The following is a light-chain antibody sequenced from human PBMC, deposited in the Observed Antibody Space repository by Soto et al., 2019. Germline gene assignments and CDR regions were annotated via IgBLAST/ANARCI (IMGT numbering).Light chain of an antibody. J-gene: IGKJ2*01. Sequence: DIVMTQSPLSLPVTPGEPASISCRSSQSLLHSNGYNYLDWYLQKPGQSPQPLIYLGSNRASGVPDRFSGSGSGTDFTLKISRVEAADVGVYYCMQALQSPRTFGQGTKLEIK. CDR1: QSLLHSNGYNY. CDR3: MQALQSPRT. V-gene: IGKV2-28*01. CDR2: LGS.